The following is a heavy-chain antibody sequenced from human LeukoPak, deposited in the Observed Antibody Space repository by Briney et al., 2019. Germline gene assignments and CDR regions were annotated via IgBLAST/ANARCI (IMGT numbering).Heavy chain of an antibody. CDR1: EFTFVRYA. J-gene: IGHJ6*03. CDR3: VRDPSYGSSWYYYMDV. CDR2: ISSSSFKI. Sequence: GGSLRLSCAASEFTFVRYAMNWVRQAPGKGLEGVSYISSSSFKIGYADSVKGRFTTSRDNSKNSLYLQMDSLRVEDTAVYYCVRDPSYGSSWYYYMDVWGKGTTVTVSS. V-gene: IGHV3-48*04. D-gene: IGHD6-13*01.